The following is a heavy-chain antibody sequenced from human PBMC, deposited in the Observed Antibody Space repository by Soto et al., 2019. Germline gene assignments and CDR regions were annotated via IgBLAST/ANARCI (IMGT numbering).Heavy chain of an antibody. CDR1: GFTLSDYY. CDR3: ARGGTEHLTHYFIDY. Sequence: EVQLVESGGGLVQPGGSLRVSCVVSGFTLSDYYMDWVRQAPGKGLEWIGRIRSKAKSYRTEYAASVQRRFTISGQDSISTLFLQMNSLETDDTAVYYCARGGTEHLTHYFIDYWGQGTLVTVSS. J-gene: IGHJ4*02. V-gene: IGHV3-72*01. CDR2: IRSKAKSYRT. D-gene: IGHD3-10*01.